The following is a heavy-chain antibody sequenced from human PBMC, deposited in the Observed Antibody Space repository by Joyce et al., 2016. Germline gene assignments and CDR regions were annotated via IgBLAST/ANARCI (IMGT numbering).Heavy chain of an antibody. CDR2: ISSSSYT. CDR3: ARRNYYGSGSSSTSSYFFYYYAMDV. D-gene: IGHD3-10*01. J-gene: IGHJ6*01. V-gene: IGHV3-69-1*01. Sequence: VSSISSSSYTYYADSLKGRFTISRDNDKNSLFVQMNSLRAEDTAVYYCARRNYYGSGSSSTSSYFFYYYAMDVWGQGTTVTVSS.